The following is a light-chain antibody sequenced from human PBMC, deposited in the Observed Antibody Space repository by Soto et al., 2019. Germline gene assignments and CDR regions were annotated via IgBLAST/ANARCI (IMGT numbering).Light chain of an antibody. CDR1: QSISSY. J-gene: IGKJ1*01. CDR2: AAS. V-gene: IGKV1-39*02. CDR3: QHYDISSWT. Sequence: GDRVTITCRASQSISSYLNWYQQKPGKAPKLLIYAASSLQSGVPSRFSGSGFGTDFTLTISRLEPEDFAVYYCQHYDISSWTFGQGTKVDIK.